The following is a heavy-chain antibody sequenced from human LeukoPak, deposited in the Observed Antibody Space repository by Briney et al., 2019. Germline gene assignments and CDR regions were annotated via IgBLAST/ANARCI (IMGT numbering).Heavy chain of an antibody. D-gene: IGHD3-16*01. CDR1: GGSISSYY. J-gene: IGHJ5*02. CDR3: ARHNWGSARQLVTGWFDP. CDR2: IYYSGST. V-gene: IGHV4-59*08. Sequence: PSETLSLTCTVSGGSISSYYWSWIQQPPGKGLEWIGYIYYSGSTNYNPSLKSRVTISVDTSKNQFSLKLSSVTAADTAVYYCARHNWGSARQLVTGWFDPWGQGTLVTVSS.